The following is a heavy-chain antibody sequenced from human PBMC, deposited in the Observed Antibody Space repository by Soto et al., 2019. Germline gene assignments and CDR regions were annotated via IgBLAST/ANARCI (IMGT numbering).Heavy chain of an antibody. J-gene: IGHJ4*02. CDR3: AKGRGVIPYYFDY. D-gene: IGHD3-10*01. V-gene: IGHV3-30*18. Sequence: QVQLVESGGGVVQPGRSLRLSCAASGFTFSSYGMHWVRQAPGKGLEWVAVISYDGSNKYYADSGKGRFTISRDNSKKTLYLQMTSLSAEDTAVYYCAKGRGVIPYYFDYWGQGTLVTVSS. CDR1: GFTFSSYG. CDR2: ISYDGSNK.